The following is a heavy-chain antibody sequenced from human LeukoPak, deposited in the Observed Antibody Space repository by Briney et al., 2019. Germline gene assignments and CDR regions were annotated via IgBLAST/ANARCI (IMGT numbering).Heavy chain of an antibody. J-gene: IGHJ4*02. CDR1: GGSISSYY. V-gene: IGHV4-59*12. CDR2: IYYSGST. D-gene: IGHD6-19*01. Sequence: SETLPLTCTVSGGSISSYYWSWIRQPPGKGLEWIGYIYYSGSTNYNPSLKSRVTISVDTSKNQFSLKLSSVTAADTAVYYCARVGIAVAGYYFDYWGQGTLVTVSS. CDR3: ARVGIAVAGYYFDY.